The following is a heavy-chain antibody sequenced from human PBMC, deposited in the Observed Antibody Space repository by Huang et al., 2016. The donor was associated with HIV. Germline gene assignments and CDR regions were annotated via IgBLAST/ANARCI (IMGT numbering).Heavy chain of an antibody. CDR3: ARQRYYGGNNDAFDI. CDR2: RYPGDPDT. CDR1: GYSFTSYW. Sequence: EVQLVQSGAEVKKPGESLKISCKGSGYSFTSYWIGWVRQMPGKGLEWMVTRYPGDPDTRDRTSFQGQVTISADKSISTSYLQWSSLKASDTAMYYCARQRYYGGNNDAFDIWGQGTMVTVSS. D-gene: IGHD4-17*01. V-gene: IGHV5-51*01. J-gene: IGHJ3*02.